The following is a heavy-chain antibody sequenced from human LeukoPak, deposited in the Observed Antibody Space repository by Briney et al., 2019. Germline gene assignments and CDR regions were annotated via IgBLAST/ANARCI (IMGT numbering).Heavy chain of an antibody. D-gene: IGHD6-19*01. CDR1: NGSISTYY. J-gene: IGHJ4*02. CDR3: ARAPYSSGWYYFDY. V-gene: IGHV4-59*01. Sequence: SETLSLTCTVSNGSISTYYWGWIRQTPGKGMEWIGYIHNNENTNYNPSLKSRVTISVDTSKKQFSLKVRSMTAADTAVYYCARAPYSSGWYYFDYWGQGTLVTVSS. CDR2: IHNNENT.